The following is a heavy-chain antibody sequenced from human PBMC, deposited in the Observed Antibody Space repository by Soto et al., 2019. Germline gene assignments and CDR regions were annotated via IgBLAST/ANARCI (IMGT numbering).Heavy chain of an antibody. J-gene: IGHJ4*02. CDR3: ASRDPGTSVDY. CDR2: IYRTGIT. V-gene: IGHV4-4*02. Sequence: QVQLQESGPGLVKPSGTLSLTCAVSGASFTSNDWWTWVRQPPGRGLEWIGEIYRTGITNYNPSLKSRVTISLDKSENQFSLKVTSLTAADTAVYYCASRDPGTSVDYWGQGTLVTVSS. D-gene: IGHD1-7*01. CDR1: GASFTSNDW.